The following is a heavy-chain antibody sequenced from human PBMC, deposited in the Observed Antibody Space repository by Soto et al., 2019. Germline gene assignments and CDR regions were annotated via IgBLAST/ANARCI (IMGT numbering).Heavy chain of an antibody. D-gene: IGHD5-12*01. CDR2: VRSKDFGGTR. CDR1: GFTFGDYA. CDR3: VKTPWRRGYSGYPPGGGYFDY. J-gene: IGHJ4*02. Sequence: GGSMRLSCTASGFTFGDYAMSWFRQAPGKELEWVGFVRSKDFGGTRDYAASVKGRVTISRDDSKSIAYLQMNSLKSEDTAMYYCVKTPWRRGYSGYPPGGGYFDYWGQGTLVTVSS. V-gene: IGHV3-49*03.